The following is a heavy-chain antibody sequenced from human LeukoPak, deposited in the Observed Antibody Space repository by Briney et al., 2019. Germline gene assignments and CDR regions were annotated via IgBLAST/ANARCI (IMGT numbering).Heavy chain of an antibody. J-gene: IGHJ4*02. Sequence: PSETLSLTCAVSGGSISSTNWWTWVRQPPGKGLVWIGEIYHSGSTNYNASLKSRVTISVDKSKNQFSLKLNSVTAADTAVYFCARGYVLVWFGELLRGSTYFDYWGQGTLVTVSS. CDR3: ARGYVLVWFGELLRGSTYFDY. CDR1: GGSISSTNW. D-gene: IGHD3-10*01. CDR2: IYHSGST. V-gene: IGHV4-4*02.